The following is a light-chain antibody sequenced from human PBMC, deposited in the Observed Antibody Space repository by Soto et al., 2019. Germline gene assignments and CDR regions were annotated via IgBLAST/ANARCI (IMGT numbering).Light chain of an antibody. V-gene: IGKV1-5*03. CDR2: KAS. CDR1: QTINSW. Sequence: DIQMTQSPSPLSGSVGDRVTITCRASQTINSWLAWYQQKPGKDPKLLIYKASTFKSGVPSRFSGSGSGTEFTLTISSLQPDDFATYDCQHYNSYTEAFGQGTKVELK. J-gene: IGKJ1*01. CDR3: QHYNSYTEA.